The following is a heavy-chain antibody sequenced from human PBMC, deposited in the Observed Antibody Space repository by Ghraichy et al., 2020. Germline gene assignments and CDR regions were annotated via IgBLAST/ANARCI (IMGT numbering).Heavy chain of an antibody. CDR2: ISSSGSPI. V-gene: IGHV3-48*03. J-gene: IGHJ4*02. CDR3: ARSYGHFDY. CDR1: GFTFSSYE. Sequence: GESLNISCAASGFTFSSYEMNWVRQAAGKGLEWVSYISSSGSPIYYVDSVKGRFTISRDNAKNSLYLQMNSLRAEDTAVYYCARSYGHFDYWGQGTLVTVSS. D-gene: IGHD4-17*01.